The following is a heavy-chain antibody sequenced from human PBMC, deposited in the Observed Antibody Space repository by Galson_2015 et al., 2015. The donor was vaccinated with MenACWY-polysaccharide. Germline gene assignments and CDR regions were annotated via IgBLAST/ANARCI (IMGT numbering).Heavy chain of an antibody. CDR3: VRDWWCGRAACYYFDF. J-gene: IGHJ4*02. D-gene: IGHD2-8*02. CDR1: GFVFNNYW. Sequence: SLRLSCAASGFVFNNYWMSWIRQSPGKGLERVANIKHDGSETYYLDSVKGRFVVSRDNARNSLYLQMSSLRADDTAVYYCVRDWWCGRAACYYFDFWGQGTLVTVSS. V-gene: IGHV3-7*01. CDR2: IKHDGSET.